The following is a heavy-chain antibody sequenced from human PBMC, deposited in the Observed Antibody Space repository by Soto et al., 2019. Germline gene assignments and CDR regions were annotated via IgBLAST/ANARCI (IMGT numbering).Heavy chain of an antibody. J-gene: IGHJ4*02. Sequence: QVQLQESGPGLVKPSETLSLTCTVSGGSIGTYYWCWIRQPPGKGLEWIGYIYYRGNADYNPSLKSRVTISLDTPKNQFSLKLSSVTAADTAVYYCARHPGYYDILTGYTTYYFDYWGQGILVTVSS. CDR3: ARHPGYYDILTGYTTYYFDY. V-gene: IGHV4-59*08. D-gene: IGHD3-9*01. CDR1: GGSIGTYY. CDR2: IYYRGNA.